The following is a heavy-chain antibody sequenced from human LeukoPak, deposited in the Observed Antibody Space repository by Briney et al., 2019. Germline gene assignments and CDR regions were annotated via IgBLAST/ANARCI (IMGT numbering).Heavy chain of an antibody. CDR2: ISPNSGGT. CDR3: ARAGLILRYFDWLPNWFDP. CDR1: GYTFTGYY. D-gene: IGHD3-9*01. V-gene: IGHV1-2*02. J-gene: IGHJ5*02. Sequence: ASVKVSCKASGYTFTGYYMHWVRQAPGQGLEWMGWISPNSGGTNYAQKFQGRVTMTRDTSISTAYMELSRLRSDDTAVYYCARAGLILRYFDWLPNWFDPWGQGTLVTVSS.